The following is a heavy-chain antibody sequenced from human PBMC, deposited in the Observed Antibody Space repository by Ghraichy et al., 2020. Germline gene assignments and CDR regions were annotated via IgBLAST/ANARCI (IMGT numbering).Heavy chain of an antibody. D-gene: IGHD3-10*01. CDR2: IIPVLNLR. V-gene: IGHV1-69*02. Sequence: SVKVSCQASGGPFSSYTIPWVRQAPGQGLEWMGRIIPVLNLRNYTQKLQGRATIIADSSTRTAYMELSGLTSEDTAVYYCSATYGSGLSYMDVWGQGTPVIVTS. CDR3: SATYGSGLSYMDV. J-gene: IGHJ6*02. CDR1: GGPFSSYT.